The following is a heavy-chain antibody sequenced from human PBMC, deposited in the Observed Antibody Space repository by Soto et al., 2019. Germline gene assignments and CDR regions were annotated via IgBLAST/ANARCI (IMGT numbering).Heavy chain of an antibody. CDR1: GFTFSSYA. D-gene: IGHD6-13*01. CDR2: ISYDGSNK. J-gene: IGHJ4*02. Sequence: QVQLVESGGGVVQPGRSLRLSCAASGFTFSSYAMHWVRQAPGKGLEWVAVISYDGSNKYYADSVKGRFTISRDNSKTTLYLQMKSLRAEDTAVDDCARGPEDIAAAGPIDYWGQGHLVTVSS. V-gene: IGHV3-30-3*01. CDR3: ARGPEDIAAAGPIDY.